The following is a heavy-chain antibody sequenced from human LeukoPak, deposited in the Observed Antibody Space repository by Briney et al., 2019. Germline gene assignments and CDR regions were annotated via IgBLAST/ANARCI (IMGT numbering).Heavy chain of an antibody. CDR1: GLTFSRYG. CDR3: ASRAIAVANA. J-gene: IGHJ4*02. D-gene: IGHD6-19*01. CDR2: ISYDGSSK. V-gene: IGHV3-30*03. Sequence: GRSLRLSCAASGLTFSRYGMHWVRQAPGKGLEWVAVISYDGSSKYYADSVKGRFTISRDNSKNTLYLQMNSLRAEDTAVYYCASRAIAVANARGQGTLVTVSS.